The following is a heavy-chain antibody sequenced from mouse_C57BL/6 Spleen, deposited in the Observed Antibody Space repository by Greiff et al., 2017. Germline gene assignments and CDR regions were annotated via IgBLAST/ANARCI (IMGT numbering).Heavy chain of an antibody. J-gene: IGHJ1*03. D-gene: IGHD1-1*01. CDR2: IWTGGGT. CDR1: GFSLTSYA. V-gene: IGHV2-9-1*01. Sequence: QVQLKEPGPGLVAPSQSLSITCTVSGFSLTSYAISWVRQPPGKGLEWLGVIWTGGGTTYNSALKSRLSISKDNSKSQVFLKMNNQQTDDTARYYCARNEGITTVVACWYCDVWGTGTTVTVSS. CDR3: ARNEGITTVVACWYCDV.